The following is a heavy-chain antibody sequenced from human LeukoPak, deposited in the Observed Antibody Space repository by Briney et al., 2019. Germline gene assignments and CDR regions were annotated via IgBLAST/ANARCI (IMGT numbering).Heavy chain of an antibody. CDR2: IYHSGST. J-gene: IGHJ4*02. CDR1: GGSISSYY. V-gene: IGHV4-59*12. D-gene: IGHD1-20*01. Sequence: PSETLSLTCTVSGGSISSYYWSWIRQPPGKGLEWIGEIYHSGSTNYNPSLKSRVTISVDKSKNQFSLKLSSVTAADTAVYYCARVPYNWNDRGAIDYWGQGTLVTVSS. CDR3: ARVPYNWNDRGAIDY.